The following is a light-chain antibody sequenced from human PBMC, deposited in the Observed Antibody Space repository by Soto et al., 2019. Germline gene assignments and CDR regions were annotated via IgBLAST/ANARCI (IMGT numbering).Light chain of an antibody. Sequence: DIQMTQSPSSLSAAVGDRVTFTCQASQDIYKYLNWYQQKPGKAPKLLTYDASNLERGVPSRFSGSGSGTDISLTVDSLQHEDAVTYYYQHFDHPPYTFGQGTKVEIK. CDR1: QDIYKY. V-gene: IGKV1-33*01. CDR3: QHFDHPPYT. CDR2: DAS. J-gene: IGKJ2*01.